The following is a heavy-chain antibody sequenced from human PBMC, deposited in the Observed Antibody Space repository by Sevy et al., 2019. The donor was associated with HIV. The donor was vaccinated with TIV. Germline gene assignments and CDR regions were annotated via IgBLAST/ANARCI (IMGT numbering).Heavy chain of an antibody. V-gene: IGHV3-30*02. D-gene: IGHD3-10*01. Sequence: GGSLRLSCAASGVIFNSHAMSWVRQAPGKGLDWVAFIRYDGSTKYFTDSVKGRFTISRDNSRNTLYLQMNSLRPADTAVYYCVKGLGMVQGALLSDDIWGQGTMVTVSS. J-gene: IGHJ3*02. CDR2: IRYDGSTK. CDR3: VKGLGMVQGALLSDDI. CDR1: GVIFNSHA.